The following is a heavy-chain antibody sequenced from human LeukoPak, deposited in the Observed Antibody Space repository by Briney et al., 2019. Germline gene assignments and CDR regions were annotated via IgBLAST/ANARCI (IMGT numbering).Heavy chain of an antibody. J-gene: IGHJ4*02. D-gene: IGHD2-2*01. Sequence: FGTANYAQKFQGRVTITADESTSTAYMELSSLRSEDTAVYYCARDRRRCSSTSCYVPDYWGPGTLVTVSS. CDR3: ARDRRRCSSTSCYVPDY. V-gene: IGHV1-69*01. CDR2: FGTA.